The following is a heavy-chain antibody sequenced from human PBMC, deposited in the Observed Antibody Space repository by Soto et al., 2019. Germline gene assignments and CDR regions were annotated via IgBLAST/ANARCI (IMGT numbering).Heavy chain of an antibody. CDR1: GGSINSGDYY. J-gene: IGHJ4*02. CDR2: IYYSGST. D-gene: IGHD5-12*01. Sequence: QVQLQESGPGLVKPSQTLSLTCTVSGGSINSGDYYWSWIRQHPGKGLEWIGYIYYSGSTYYNPSLKSRVTISVDTSKNQRSLKLSSVTAADTAVYYCACGAQERGYSGPFDYWGQGTLVTVSS. CDR3: ACGAQERGYSGPFDY. V-gene: IGHV4-31*03.